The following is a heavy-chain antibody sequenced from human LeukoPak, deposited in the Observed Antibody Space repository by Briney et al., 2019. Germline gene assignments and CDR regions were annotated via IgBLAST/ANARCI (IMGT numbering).Heavy chain of an antibody. CDR1: GGTFSSYT. J-gene: IGHJ4*02. D-gene: IGHD3-22*01. CDR3: ARDPPNYYDSSGYPDNFDY. V-gene: IGHV1-69*04. Sequence: SVKVSCKASGGTFSSYTISWVRQAPGQGLEWMGRIIPILGIANYAQKFQGRVTITADKSTSTAYMELSSLRSEDTAVYYCARDPPNYYDSSGYPDNFDYWGQGTLVTVSS. CDR2: IIPILGIA.